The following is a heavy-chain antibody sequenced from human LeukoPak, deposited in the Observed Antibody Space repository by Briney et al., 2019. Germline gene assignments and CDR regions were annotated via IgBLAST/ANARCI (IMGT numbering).Heavy chain of an antibody. CDR3: ARHFVGYCGSTSCSAVYFDY. J-gene: IGHJ4*02. CDR2: MVDSGST. D-gene: IGHD2-2*01. Sequence: SETLSLTCTVSGGSISSSSYYWGWIRQPPGKGLEWIGMMVDSGSTYYNPSLKTRVSISVDTSENQFSLKLSSVTAADTAVYYCARHFVGYCGSTSCSAVYFDYWGQGTLGTVSS. V-gene: IGHV4-39*01. CDR1: GGSISSSSYY.